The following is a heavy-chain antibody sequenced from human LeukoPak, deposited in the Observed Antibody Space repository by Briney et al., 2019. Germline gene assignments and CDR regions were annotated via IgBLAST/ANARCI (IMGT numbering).Heavy chain of an antibody. CDR3: ARAWNAPYYYYYIDI. CDR2: IIHRFGTA. D-gene: IGHD1-1*01. Sequence: ATVKVSCKASGGTFSSYSSSWVRQAPGQGLEWMGGIIHRFGTANYAQKFRGGVTITEDGTKNTAHMEMSSPSSEDTAEYYGARAWNAPYYYYYIDIWGKRAPVTVS. V-gene: IGHV1-69*01. J-gene: IGHJ6*03. CDR1: GGTFSSYS.